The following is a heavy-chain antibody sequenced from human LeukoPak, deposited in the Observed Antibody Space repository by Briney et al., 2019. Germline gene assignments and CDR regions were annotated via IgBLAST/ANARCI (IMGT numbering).Heavy chain of an antibody. CDR1: GGSISSSTYY. Sequence: SETLSLTCTVSGGSISSSTYYWGWIRQPPGRGLEWIGSISYTGTTYYKPSLKSRVTISVDTSKNQFSLNLSSVTAADTAVYYCARQKGGVAGLKYYFDHWGQGTLVTVSS. CDR2: ISYTGTT. D-gene: IGHD6-19*01. J-gene: IGHJ4*02. CDR3: ARQKGGVAGLKYYFDH. V-gene: IGHV4-39*01.